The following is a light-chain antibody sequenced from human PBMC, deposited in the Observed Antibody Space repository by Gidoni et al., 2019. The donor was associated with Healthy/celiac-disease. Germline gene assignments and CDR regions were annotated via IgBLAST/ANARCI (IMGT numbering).Light chain of an antibody. CDR2: DVS. Sequence: QSALTQPASVSGSPGQSITISCTGTSSDVGGYNSVSWYQQQPGKAPKLMIYDVSNRPSGVSNRFSGSKSGNTASLTISGLQAEDEADYYCSSYTSSSTYYVFGTGTKVTVL. J-gene: IGLJ1*01. CDR1: SSDVGGYNS. CDR3: SSYTSSSTYYV. V-gene: IGLV2-14*01.